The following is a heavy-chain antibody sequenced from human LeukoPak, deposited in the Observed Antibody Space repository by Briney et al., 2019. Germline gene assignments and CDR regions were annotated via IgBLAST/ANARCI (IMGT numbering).Heavy chain of an antibody. CDR3: ARGTGGVATCYFDY. D-gene: IGHD5-12*01. V-gene: IGHV4-4*07. CDR1: GGSISSYY. CDR2: IYTSGST. Sequence: SETLSLTCTVSGGSISSYYWSWIRQPAGKGLEWIGRIYTSGSTNYNPSLESRVTMSVDTSKNQFSLNLSSVTAADTAVYYCARGTGGVATCYFDYWGQGTLVTVSS. J-gene: IGHJ4*02.